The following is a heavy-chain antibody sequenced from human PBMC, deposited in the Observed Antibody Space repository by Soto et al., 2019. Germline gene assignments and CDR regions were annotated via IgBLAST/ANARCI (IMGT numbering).Heavy chain of an antibody. J-gene: IGHJ6*02. CDR1: GGSISSSNW. CDR3: ARVWFGELYYYYGMDV. Sequence: QVQLQESGPGLVKPSGTLSLTCAVSGGSISSSNWWSWVRQPPGKGLEWIGEIYHSGSTNYNPSLKSRVTISVDKSKNQFSPKLSSVPAADTAVYYCARVWFGELYYYYGMDVWGQGTTVTVSS. V-gene: IGHV4-4*02. D-gene: IGHD3-10*01. CDR2: IYHSGST.